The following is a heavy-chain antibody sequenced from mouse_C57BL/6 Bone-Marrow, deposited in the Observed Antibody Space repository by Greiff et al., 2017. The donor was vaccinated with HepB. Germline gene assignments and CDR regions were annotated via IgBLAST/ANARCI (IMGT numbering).Heavy chain of an antibody. D-gene: IGHD1-1*01. Sequence: QVQLQQPGAELVKPGASVKLSCKASGYTFTSYWMHWVKQRPGQGLEWIGMIHPNSGSTNYNEKFKSKATLTVDKSSSTADMQLSSLTSEDSAVYYCARSRAYYYGSSYRYWGQGTALTVTS. CDR2: IHPNSGST. CDR1: GYTFTSYW. V-gene: IGHV1-64*01. CDR3: ARSRAYYYGSSYRY. J-gene: IGHJ2*01.